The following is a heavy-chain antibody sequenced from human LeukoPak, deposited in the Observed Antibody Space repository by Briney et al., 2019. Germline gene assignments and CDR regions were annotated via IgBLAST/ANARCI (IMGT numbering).Heavy chain of an antibody. Sequence: SGGSLRLSCAASGFTFSRFSMNWVRQVPGKGLVWVSRISADGSSTNYADSVKGRFTISRDNSKNMVYLQMSGLRVEDTSVYYCAQSGGTDVWGQGTTVTVSS. V-gene: IGHV3-74*01. CDR1: GFTFSRFS. CDR3: AQSGGTDV. CDR2: ISADGSST. J-gene: IGHJ6*02.